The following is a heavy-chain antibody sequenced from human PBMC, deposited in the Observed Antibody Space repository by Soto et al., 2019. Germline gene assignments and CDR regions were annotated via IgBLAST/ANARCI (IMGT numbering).Heavy chain of an antibody. J-gene: IGHJ6*02. Sequence: EVQLVESGGGLVKPGGSLRLSCAASGFTFSSYSMNWVRQAPGKGLEWVSSISSSSSYIYYADSVKGRFTISRDNAKNSLYLQMNSLRAEDTAVYYCARDRGGAMRGNYYYGMDVWGQGTTVTVSS. CDR1: GFTFSSYS. V-gene: IGHV3-21*01. CDR2: ISSSSSYI. D-gene: IGHD2-21*01. CDR3: ARDRGGAMRGNYYYGMDV.